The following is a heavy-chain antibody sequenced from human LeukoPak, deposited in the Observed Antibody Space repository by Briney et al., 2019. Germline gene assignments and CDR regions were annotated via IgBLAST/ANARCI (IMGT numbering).Heavy chain of an antibody. J-gene: IGHJ4*02. Sequence: PGGSLRLSCAASGFTFNNYAMNWVRQAPGKGLEWVSSISGGGETTYYADSAKGRFTISRDNSQNTLYLQMNSLRAEDTAVYYCARDWADYVGYFFFDYWGQGTLVTVSS. CDR1: GFTFNNYA. CDR2: ISGGGETT. D-gene: IGHD4/OR15-4a*01. V-gene: IGHV3-23*01. CDR3: ARDWADYVGYFFFDY.